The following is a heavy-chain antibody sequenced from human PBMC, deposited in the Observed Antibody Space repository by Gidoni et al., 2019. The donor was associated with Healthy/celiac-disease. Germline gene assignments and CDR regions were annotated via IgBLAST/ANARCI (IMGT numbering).Heavy chain of an antibody. J-gene: IGHJ6*02. Sequence: QLPLQESGPGLVKPSETLSLTCTVSGGSIRSSSYYWGWIRQPPGKGLEWIGRIYYRGSTYYDPSLKSRVTISVDTSKNQFSRKLSTVTAADTAVYYCARPEWPNDYYYGMDVWGQGTTVTVSS. D-gene: IGHD3-3*01. CDR3: ARPEWPNDYYYGMDV. V-gene: IGHV4-39*01. CDR2: IYYRGST. CDR1: GGSIRSSSYY.